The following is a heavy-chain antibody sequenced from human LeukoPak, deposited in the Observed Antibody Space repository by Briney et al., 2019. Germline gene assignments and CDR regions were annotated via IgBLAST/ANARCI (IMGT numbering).Heavy chain of an antibody. CDR1: GYSFATFW. J-gene: IGHJ4*02. V-gene: IGHV5-51*01. Sequence: GESLQISCKGSGYSFATFWIGWVRQMPGKGLQWMGIIYPGDSDTRYSPSFQGQVTISADRSISTAYLQWSSLKASDTAMYYCARGEDFDYWGQGTLVTVSS. D-gene: IGHD2-15*01. CDR2: IYPGDSDT. CDR3: ARGEDFDY.